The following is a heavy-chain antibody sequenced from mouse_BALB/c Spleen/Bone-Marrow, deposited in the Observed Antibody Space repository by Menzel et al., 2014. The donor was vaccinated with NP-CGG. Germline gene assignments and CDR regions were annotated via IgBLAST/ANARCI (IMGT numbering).Heavy chain of an antibody. CDR3: ARRDGGPMDY. CDR1: GFTFSNYG. CDR2: ISSGGSYT. J-gene: IGHJ4*01. Sequence: VQLKESGGDLVKPGGSLNLSCAASGFTFSNYGMSWVRQTPDKRLEWVATISSGGSYTYYPDSVKGRFTISRDNAKNTLYLQMSSLKSEDTAMYYCARRDGGPMDYWGQGTSVTVSS. D-gene: IGHD2-3*01. V-gene: IGHV5-6*01.